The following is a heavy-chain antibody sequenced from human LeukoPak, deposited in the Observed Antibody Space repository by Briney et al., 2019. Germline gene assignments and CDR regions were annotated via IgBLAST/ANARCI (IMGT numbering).Heavy chain of an antibody. CDR2: TSHSGST. Sequence: SETLSLTCAVCGGSFSGYYWSWIRQPPGKGLEWLGETSHSGSTNYNPSLESRVTISVDTSKKQFSLKLTSVTAADTAVYFCARKDCSTTSCSYGFDIWAQGTMVTVSS. J-gene: IGHJ3*02. V-gene: IGHV4-34*01. CDR3: ARKDCSTTSCSYGFDI. D-gene: IGHD2-2*01. CDR1: GGSFSGYY.